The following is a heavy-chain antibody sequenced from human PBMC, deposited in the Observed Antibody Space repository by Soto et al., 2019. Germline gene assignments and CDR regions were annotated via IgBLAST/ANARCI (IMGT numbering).Heavy chain of an antibody. Sequence: PSETLSLTCAVSGYSISSCYYWGWIRQSPGTGLEWIGSIYHSGSTYYNPSPKSRVTISGDTSKNQFSLKLSSVTAADTAVYYCARGSSKWLRFEGGPGYSSGPRGSFFDYWGQGTLVTVSS. V-gene: IGHV4-38-2*01. CDR2: IYHSGST. CDR3: ARGSSKWLRFEGGPGYSSGPRGSFFDY. CDR1: GYSISSCYY. D-gene: IGHD6-19*01. J-gene: IGHJ4*02.